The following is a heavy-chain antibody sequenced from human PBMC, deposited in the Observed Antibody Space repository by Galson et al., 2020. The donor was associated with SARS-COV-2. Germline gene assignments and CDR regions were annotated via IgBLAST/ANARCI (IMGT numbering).Heavy chain of an antibody. Sequence: SVKVSCKASGGTFSSYAISWVRQAPGQGLEWMGGIIPIFGTANYAQKFQGRVTITADESTSTAYMELSSLRSEDTAVYYCASSRGGDIVVVPAALGAPFEFDYWGQGTLVTVSS. D-gene: IGHD2-2*01. CDR1: GGTFSSYA. CDR3: ASSRGGDIVVVPAALGAPFEFDY. V-gene: IGHV1-69*13. J-gene: IGHJ4*02. CDR2: IIPIFGTA.